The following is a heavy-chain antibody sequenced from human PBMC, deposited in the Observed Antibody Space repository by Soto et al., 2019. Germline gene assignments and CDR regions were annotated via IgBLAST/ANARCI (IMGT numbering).Heavy chain of an antibody. Sequence: GGSLRLSCAASGFTFSSYSMNWVRQAPGKGLEWVSYISSSSSTIYYADSVKGRFTISRDNAKNSLYLQMNSLRAEDTAVYYCARLSYGSGSYLTYYYYYMDVWGKGTTVTVSS. CDR1: GFTFSSYS. D-gene: IGHD3-10*01. V-gene: IGHV3-48*01. CDR2: ISSSSSTI. J-gene: IGHJ6*03. CDR3: ARLSYGSGSYLTYYYYYMDV.